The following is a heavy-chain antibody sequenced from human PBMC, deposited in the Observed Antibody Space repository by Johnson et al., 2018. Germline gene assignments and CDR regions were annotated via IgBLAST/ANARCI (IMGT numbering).Heavy chain of an antibody. CDR2: ISSRSTT. Sequence: VQLVQSGGGLVQPGGSLRLSCAASGFTFSSYNMNWVRQAPGKGLEWVAYISSRSTTFYADSVKGRFTVPRDNAKNSLYLQMNSLTDEEPAVYYCARDTLVWGQGTTVTVSS. CDR3: ARDTLV. D-gene: IGHD2/OR15-2a*01. J-gene: IGHJ6*02. V-gene: IGHV3-48*02. CDR1: GFTFSSYN.